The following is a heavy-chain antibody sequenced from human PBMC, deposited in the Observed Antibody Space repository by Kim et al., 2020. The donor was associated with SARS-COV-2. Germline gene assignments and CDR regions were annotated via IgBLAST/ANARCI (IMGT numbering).Heavy chain of an antibody. CDR2: IYYSGST. CDR3: ARVQGYCSGGSCYGYYYYYGMDV. Sequence: SETLSLTCTVSGGSISSGGYYWSWIRQHPGKGLEWIGYIYYSGSTYYNPSLKSRVTISVDTSKNQFSLKLSSVTAADTAVYYCARVQGYCSGGSCYGYYYYYGMDVWGQGTTVTVSS. D-gene: IGHD2-15*01. CDR1: GGSISSGGYY. V-gene: IGHV4-31*03. J-gene: IGHJ6*02.